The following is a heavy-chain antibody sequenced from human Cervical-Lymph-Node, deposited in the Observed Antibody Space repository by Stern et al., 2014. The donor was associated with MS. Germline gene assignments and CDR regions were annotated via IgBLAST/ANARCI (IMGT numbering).Heavy chain of an antibody. CDR2: IDWYGDK. CDR3: ARGDCFSYFFDS. J-gene: IGHJ4*02. Sequence: QITLKESGPALVKPRQTLTLTCTFSGFSLSTSGVCVSWIRQPPGKALEGLALIDWYGDKYYSTSLKTRIAVSKDDSKNQVVLTMASMGPVDTATYFCARGDCFSYFFDSWGQGTLVTVSS. CDR1: GFSLSTSGVC. V-gene: IGHV2-70*01. D-gene: IGHD2-21*02.